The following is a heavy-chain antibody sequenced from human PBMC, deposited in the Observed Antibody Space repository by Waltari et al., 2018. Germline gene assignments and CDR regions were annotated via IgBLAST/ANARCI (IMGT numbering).Heavy chain of an antibody. V-gene: IGHV4-59*08. CDR1: GGSISGYY. D-gene: IGHD4-4*01. J-gene: IGHJ5*02. Sequence: QVQLQESGPGLVKPSETLSLTCTVSGGSISGYYWSWIRQSPGKGLEWIGHIYYTGGTNYNPALRSRVTMSIDASKNQFSRKLSSVTAADTAVYYCAKFIRLQLDWFDPWGRGTLVTVSS. CDR2: IYYTGGT. CDR3: AKFIRLQLDWFDP.